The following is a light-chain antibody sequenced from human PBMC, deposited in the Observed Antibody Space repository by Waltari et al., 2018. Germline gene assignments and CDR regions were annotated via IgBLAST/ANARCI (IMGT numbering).Light chain of an antibody. J-gene: IGLJ3*02. V-gene: IGLV4-69*01. Sequence: QLMLTQSPSASASLEASVKLTCTLSSGHSNYAIAWHQKQPEKCPRYLMKVNSDGSHIKGDGIPDRFSGASSGAERYLTISSLQSEDEADYYCQTGGFGIWVFGGGTKLTVL. CDR3: QTGGFGIWV. CDR2: VNSDGSH. CDR1: SGHSNYA.